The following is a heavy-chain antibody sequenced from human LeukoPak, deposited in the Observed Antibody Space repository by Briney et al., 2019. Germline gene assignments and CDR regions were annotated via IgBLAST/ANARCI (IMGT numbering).Heavy chain of an antibody. CDR3: ARHPPPDSYGHSPYFDY. D-gene: IGHD5-18*01. CDR1: GGSISSSSYY. CDR2: IYYSGGT. V-gene: IGHV4-39*01. Sequence: SETLSLTCTVSGGSISSSSYYWGWIRQPPGKGLEWIGSIYYSGGTYYNPSLKSRVTISVDTSKNQFSLKVSSVTAADTAVYYCARHPPPDSYGHSPYFDYWGQGTLVTVSS. J-gene: IGHJ4*02.